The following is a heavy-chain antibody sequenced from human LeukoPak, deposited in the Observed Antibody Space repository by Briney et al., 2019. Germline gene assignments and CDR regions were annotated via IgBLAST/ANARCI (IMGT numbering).Heavy chain of an antibody. CDR2: IDSDGSGT. J-gene: IGHJ4*02. D-gene: IGHD1/OR15-1a*01. CDR3: STVEHF. CDR1: GTYW. V-gene: IGHV3-74*01. Sequence: PGGSLRLSCAASGTYWMHWVRQIPGKGLVWVSRIDSDGSGTSYADSVKGRFTISRDDVKNMLYLQMNSLRVEDTGLYYCSTVEHFWGQGTLVTVSS.